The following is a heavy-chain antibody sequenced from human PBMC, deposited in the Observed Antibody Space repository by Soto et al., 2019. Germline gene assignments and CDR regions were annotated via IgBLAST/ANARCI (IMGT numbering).Heavy chain of an antibody. CDR2: IYYSGST. D-gene: IGHD3-10*01. Sequence: QVQLQESGPGLVKPSQTLSLTCTVSGGSISSGGYYWSWIRQHPGKGLEWIGYIYYSGSTYYNPALKRRVTISVDTSKNQFSLKLSSLTAADTAVYYWAAGGLWYGSGGTEDVWGKGTTVTVSS. V-gene: IGHV4-31*03. CDR3: AAGGLWYGSGGTEDV. J-gene: IGHJ6*04. CDR1: GGSISSGGYY.